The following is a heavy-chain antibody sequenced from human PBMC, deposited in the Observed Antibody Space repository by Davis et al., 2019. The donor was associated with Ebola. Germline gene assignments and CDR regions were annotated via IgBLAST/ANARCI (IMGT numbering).Heavy chain of an antibody. CDR2: IYTSGST. CDR1: GGSISSYY. V-gene: IGHV4-4*07. Sequence: PSETLSLTCTVSGGSISSYYWSWIRQPAGKGLEWIGRIYTSGSTNYNPSLKSRVTMSVDTSKNQFSLKLSSVTAADTAVYYCARVESSGYYPYYYYYYMDVWGKGTTVTVSS. CDR3: ARVESSGYYPYYYYYYMDV. D-gene: IGHD3-22*01. J-gene: IGHJ6*03.